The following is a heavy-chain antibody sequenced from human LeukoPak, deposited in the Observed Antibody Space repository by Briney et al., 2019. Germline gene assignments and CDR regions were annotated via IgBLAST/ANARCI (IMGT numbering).Heavy chain of an antibody. D-gene: IGHD3-10*01. V-gene: IGHV3-21*01. CDR3: ARDVLRFGELLPGY. J-gene: IGHJ4*02. CDR2: ISSGSSYI. Sequence: GGSLRLSCAASGFTFNKYSMNWVRQAPGKGLEWVSSISSGSSYIYYEDSVKGRFTISRDNAKNSLYLQMNSLRAEDTAVYYCARDVLRFGELLPGYWGQGTLVTVSS. CDR1: GFTFNKYS.